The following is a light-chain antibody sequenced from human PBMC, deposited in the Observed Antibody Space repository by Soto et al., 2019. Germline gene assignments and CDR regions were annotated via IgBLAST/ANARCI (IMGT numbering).Light chain of an antibody. Sequence: QSVLTQTPSASGTPGQRVTISCSGSSSNIGSNTVNWYQQLPGTAPKLLIDSHNQRPSGVPDRFSGSKSGTSASLAVSGLQSEDEADYYCAAWDDSLNAYVFGTGTKVTVL. CDR1: SSNIGSNT. V-gene: IGLV1-44*01. J-gene: IGLJ1*01. CDR3: AAWDDSLNAYV. CDR2: SHN.